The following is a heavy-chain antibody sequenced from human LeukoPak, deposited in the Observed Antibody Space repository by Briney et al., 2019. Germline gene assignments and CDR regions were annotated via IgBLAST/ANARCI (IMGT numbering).Heavy chain of an antibody. D-gene: IGHD5-12*01. Sequence: GGSQTLSCSPSVFTFSSFRMHWVRQAPGKGLVWVSRIRSDGTSKTYADSVKGRFTISRDNAENALSLQMNSQRAEDTAVYYCARGSGYAVFDIWGQGTMVTVSS. V-gene: IGHV3-74*01. CDR1: VFTFSSFR. CDR2: IRSDGTSK. CDR3: ARGSGYAVFDI. J-gene: IGHJ3*02.